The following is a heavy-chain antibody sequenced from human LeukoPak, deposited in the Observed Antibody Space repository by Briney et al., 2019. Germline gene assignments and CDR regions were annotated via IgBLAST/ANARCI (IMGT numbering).Heavy chain of an antibody. CDR3: ARLSFGEHTFDY. J-gene: IGHJ4*02. Sequence: SETLSLTCTVSGGSISSSSYYWGWIRQPPGRGLEWIGSLYYSGSTYYSPSLRSRVTLSVDISKSQFSLKLNSVTAADTAVYYCARLSFGEHTFDYWGQGILVTVSS. V-gene: IGHV4-39*01. CDR2: LYYSGST. CDR1: GGSISSSSYY. D-gene: IGHD3-10*01.